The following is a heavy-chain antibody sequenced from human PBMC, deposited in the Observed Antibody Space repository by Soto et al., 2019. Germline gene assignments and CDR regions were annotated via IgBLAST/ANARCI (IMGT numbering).Heavy chain of an antibody. D-gene: IGHD6-13*01. V-gene: IGHV5-51*01. J-gene: IGHJ4*02. CDR2: IFPDDSDT. Sequence: GESLKISCKGSGYSFTNYWIAWVRQVPGKGLEWMGVIFPDDSDTRYSPSFQGQVTISADKSISTAYLQWSSLKASDTAIYYCARPPFAAASRRAFYFDYWGQGALVTVSS. CDR3: ARPPFAAASRRAFYFDY. CDR1: GYSFTNYW.